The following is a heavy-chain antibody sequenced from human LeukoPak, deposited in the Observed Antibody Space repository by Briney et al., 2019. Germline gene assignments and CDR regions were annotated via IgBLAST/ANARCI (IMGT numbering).Heavy chain of an antibody. J-gene: IGHJ4*02. Sequence: ASVKVSCKASGYTFTSYGISWVRQALGQGLEWMGWISAYNGNTNYAQKLQGRVTMTTDTSTSTAYMELRSLRSDDTAVYYCARASSRDGYNPVNYWGQGTLVTVSS. D-gene: IGHD5-24*01. CDR3: ARASSRDGYNPVNY. CDR2: ISAYNGNT. CDR1: GYTFTSYG. V-gene: IGHV1-18*01.